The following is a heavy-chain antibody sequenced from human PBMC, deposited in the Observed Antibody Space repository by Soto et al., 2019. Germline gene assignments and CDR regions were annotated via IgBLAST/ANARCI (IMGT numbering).Heavy chain of an antibody. J-gene: IGHJ4*02. CDR3: AKDERVAMKSFAGVIIRPSAIDQ. CDR1: GFSVDTNY. CDR2: INIGGIT. Sequence: PGGSLRLSCAASGFSVDTNYLVWVRQAPGKGLEWVSHINIGGITYHADPVRNRFVISRDGSKNTLYLQMNSLRAEDTAVYYCAKDERVAMKSFAGVIIRPSAIDQWGLGTLVTVSS. V-gene: IGHV3-66*01. D-gene: IGHD3-16*01.